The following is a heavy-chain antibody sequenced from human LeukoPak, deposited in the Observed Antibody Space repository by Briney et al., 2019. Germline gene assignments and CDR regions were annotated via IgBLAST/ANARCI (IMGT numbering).Heavy chain of an antibody. Sequence: ASVTVSCKASGYTFTSYGISWVRQAPGQGLEWMGWISAYNGYTNYAQKFQGRVTMTTDTSTSTAYMELSRLRSDDTAVYYCARVSMVAAAGYWGQGTLVTVSS. CDR3: ARVSMVAAAGY. CDR2: ISAYNGYT. V-gene: IGHV1-18*01. D-gene: IGHD6-13*01. J-gene: IGHJ4*02. CDR1: GYTFTSYG.